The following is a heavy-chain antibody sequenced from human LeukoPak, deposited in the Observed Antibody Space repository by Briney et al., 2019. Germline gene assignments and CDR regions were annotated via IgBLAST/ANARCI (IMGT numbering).Heavy chain of an antibody. J-gene: IGHJ4*02. Sequence: GGSLRLSCAASGFTFSSYNMNWVRQAPGKGLEWVSSISGSSTYIYYADSVKGRFTISRDNAKNSLYLQLNSLRPEDTAVYYWASELGPYASGSSFDVWGQGARVIVSS. CDR1: GFTFSSYN. V-gene: IGHV3-21*01. D-gene: IGHD6-19*01. CDR3: ASELGPYASGSSFDV. CDR2: ISGSSTYI.